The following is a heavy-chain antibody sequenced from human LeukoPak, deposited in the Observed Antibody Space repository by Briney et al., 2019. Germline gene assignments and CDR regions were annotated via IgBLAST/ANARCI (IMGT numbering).Heavy chain of an antibody. Sequence: SETLSLTCAVYGGSFSGYYWGWIRQPPGKGLGWVGEINHSGSTNYNPFLKSRVTISVDTSKNQFSLTLSSVTAADTAVYYCARSPPRWLQLDHDAFNIWGQGTMVTVSS. CDR3: ARSPPRWLQLDHDAFNI. V-gene: IGHV4-34*01. CDR1: GGSFSGYY. CDR2: INHSGST. J-gene: IGHJ3*02. D-gene: IGHD5-24*01.